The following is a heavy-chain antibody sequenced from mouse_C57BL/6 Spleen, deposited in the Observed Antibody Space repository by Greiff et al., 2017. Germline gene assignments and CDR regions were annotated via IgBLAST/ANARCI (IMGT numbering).Heavy chain of an antibody. D-gene: IGHD2-4*01. V-gene: IGHV5-17*01. CDR2: ISSGSSTI. J-gene: IGHJ4*01. Sequence: EVKVVESGGGLVKPGGSLKLSCAASGFTFSDYGMHWVRQAPEKGLEWVAYISSGSSTIYYADTVKGRFTISRDNAKNTLFLQMTSLRSEDTAMYYCANIYYDYGGGYAMDYWGQGTSVTVSS. CDR3: ANIYYDYGGGYAMDY. CDR1: GFTFSDYG.